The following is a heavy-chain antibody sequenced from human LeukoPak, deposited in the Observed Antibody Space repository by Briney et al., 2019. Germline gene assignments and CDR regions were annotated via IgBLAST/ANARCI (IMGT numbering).Heavy chain of an antibody. CDR3: ARDPQNLGWFDP. CDR1: GGSISSSNW. J-gene: IGHJ5*02. Sequence: SETLSLTCAVSGGSISSSNWWSWVRQPPGKGLEWIGEIYHSGGTNYNPSLKSRVTISVDKSKNQFSLKLSSVTAADTAVYYCARDPQNLGWFDPWGQGTLVTVSS. V-gene: IGHV4-4*02. CDR2: IYHSGGT.